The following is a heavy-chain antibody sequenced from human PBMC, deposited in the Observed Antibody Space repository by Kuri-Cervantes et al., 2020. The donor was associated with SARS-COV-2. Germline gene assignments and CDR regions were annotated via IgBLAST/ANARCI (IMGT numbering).Heavy chain of an antibody. CDR1: GYTLTELS. Sequence: ASVKVSCKVSGYTLTELSMHWVRQAPGKGLEWMGGFDPEDGETIYAQKFQGRVTMTEDTSTDTAYMELSSLRSEDTAVYYCAKGSYYDSSGSNYYYYGMDVWGQGTTVTVSS. CDR2: FDPEDGET. D-gene: IGHD3-22*01. CDR3: AKGSYYDSSGSNYYYYGMDV. V-gene: IGHV1-24*01. J-gene: IGHJ6*02.